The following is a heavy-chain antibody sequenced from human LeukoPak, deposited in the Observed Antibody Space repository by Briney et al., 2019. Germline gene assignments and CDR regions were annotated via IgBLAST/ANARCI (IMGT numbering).Heavy chain of an antibody. CDR2: IRQDGNEK. J-gene: IGHJ4*02. CDR1: GFSFSTYW. CDR3: ARGARGFDY. V-gene: IGHV3-7*03. Sequence: GGSMRLASVASGFSFSTYWMSWVRQAPGKGLEWVANIRQDGNEKYYVDSVKGRFTISRDNAKKSLDLQMNNLRGEDTAIYYCARGARGFDYWGQGTLVTVSS.